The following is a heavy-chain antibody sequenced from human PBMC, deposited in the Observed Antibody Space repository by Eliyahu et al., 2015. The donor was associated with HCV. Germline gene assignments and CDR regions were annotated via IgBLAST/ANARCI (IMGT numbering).Heavy chain of an antibody. D-gene: IGHD2-15*01. V-gene: IGHV1-46*01. CDR1: GYTFTNYY. J-gene: IGHJ4*02. Sequence: QVQLVQSGAEVKKPGASVKVSCKASGYTFTNYYIHGCHQAPGQGLEWMGXINPSGGRTSYGQKSQGRMTMTRDTSTSTVYMELSSLRSEDTAVYYCARGAGNIVAAVAAKVGLVYWGQGTPVTVSS. CDR3: ARGAGNIVAAVAAKVGLVY. CDR2: INPSGGRT.